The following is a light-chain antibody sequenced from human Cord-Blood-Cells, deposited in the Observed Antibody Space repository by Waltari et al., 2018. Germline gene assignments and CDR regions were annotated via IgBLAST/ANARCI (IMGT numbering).Light chain of an antibody. CDR2: RDS. J-gene: IGLJ1*01. Sequence: SYELTQPPSVSVALGQTARITCGGNNIGSKKVHWYQQKPGQAPVLVIYRDSNRPSGIPERFSGSNSGNTATLTISRAQAGDEADYYCQVWDSSTVFGTGTKVTVL. V-gene: IGLV3-9*01. CDR1: NIGSKK. CDR3: QVWDSSTV.